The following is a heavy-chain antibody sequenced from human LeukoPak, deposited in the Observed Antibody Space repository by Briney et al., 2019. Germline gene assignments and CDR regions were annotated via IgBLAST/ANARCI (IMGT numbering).Heavy chain of an antibody. D-gene: IGHD3-10*01. CDR2: IRSKAYGGTT. CDR3: SRADYYGSGSPISLDV. J-gene: IGHJ6*04. CDR1: GFTFSDYY. Sequence: PGRSLRLSRADSGFTFSDYYMSWVRQAPGKGLEWVGFIRSKAYGGTTEYAASVKGRFTISRDDSKSIAYLQMNSLKTEDTAVYYCSRADYYGSGSPISLDVWGKGTTVTVSS. V-gene: IGHV3-49*04.